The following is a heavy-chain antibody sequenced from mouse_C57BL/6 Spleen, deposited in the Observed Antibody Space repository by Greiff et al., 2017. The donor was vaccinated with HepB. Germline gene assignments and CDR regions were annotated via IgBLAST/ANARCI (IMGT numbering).Heavy chain of an antibody. V-gene: IGHV1-19*01. CDR3: ARGGITTVVPFDY. D-gene: IGHD1-1*01. CDR1: GYTFTDYY. J-gene: IGHJ3*01. CDR2: INPYNGGT. Sequence: EVQLQQSGPVLVKPGASVKMSCKASGYTFTDYYMNWVKQSHGKSLEWIGVINPYNGGTSYNQKFKGKATLTVDKSSSTAYMELNSLTSEDSAVYYCARGGITTVVPFDYWGQGTLVTVSA.